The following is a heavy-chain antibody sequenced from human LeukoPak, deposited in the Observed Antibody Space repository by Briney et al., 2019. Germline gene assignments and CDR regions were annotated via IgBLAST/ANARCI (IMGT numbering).Heavy chain of an antibody. CDR2: IIPIFGTA. D-gene: IGHD3-22*01. Sequence: ASVKVSCKASGGTFSSYAISWVRQAPGQGLEWMGRIIPIFGTANYAQKFQGRVTITTDESTSTAYMELSSLRSEDTAVYYCAGYYCDSSSYYYWGQGTLVTVSS. V-gene: IGHV1-69*05. J-gene: IGHJ4*02. CDR1: GGTFSSYA. CDR3: AGYYCDSSSYYY.